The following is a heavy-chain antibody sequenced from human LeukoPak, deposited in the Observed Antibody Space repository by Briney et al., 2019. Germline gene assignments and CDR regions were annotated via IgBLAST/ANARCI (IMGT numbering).Heavy chain of an antibody. Sequence: MPGGSLRLSCAASGLTFSNAWMSWVRQAPGKGLEWVGRIKSKTDGGTTDYAAPVKGRCTISRDDSKNTLYLQMNSLKTEDTAVYYCTTEVLAAGGNWFDPWGQGTLVTVSS. CDR1: GLTFSNAW. CDR2: IKSKTDGGTT. V-gene: IGHV3-15*01. D-gene: IGHD6-13*01. CDR3: TTEVLAAGGNWFDP. J-gene: IGHJ5*02.